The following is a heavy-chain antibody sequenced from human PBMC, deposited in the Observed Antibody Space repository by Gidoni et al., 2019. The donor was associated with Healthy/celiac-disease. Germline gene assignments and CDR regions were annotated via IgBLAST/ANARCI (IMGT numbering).Heavy chain of an antibody. CDR2: IIPIFGTA. V-gene: IGHV1-69*01. J-gene: IGHJ4*02. Sequence: QVQLVQSGAEVKKPGSSVKVSCKASGGTFSSYAISWVRQAPGQGLEWMGGIIPIFGTANYAQKFQGRVTITADESTSTAYMELSSLRSEDTAVYYCARESLKSAGIAAAAPFDYWGQGTLVTVSS. CDR3: ARESLKSAGIAAAAPFDY. CDR1: GGTFSSYA. D-gene: IGHD6-13*01.